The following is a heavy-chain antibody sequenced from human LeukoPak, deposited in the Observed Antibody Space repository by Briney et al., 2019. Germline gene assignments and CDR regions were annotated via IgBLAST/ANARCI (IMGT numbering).Heavy chain of an antibody. D-gene: IGHD3-16*01. Sequence: ASVKVSCKASGYTLTAYYMHWVRQAPGQGLEWMGRINPNSGGTNYAQKFQGRVTMTRDTSISTAYMELSRLRSDDTAVYYCASLDPYDYVWGSYAFDIWGQGTMVTVSS. CDR3: ASLDPYDYVWGSYAFDI. J-gene: IGHJ3*02. CDR1: GYTLTAYY. V-gene: IGHV1-2*06. CDR2: INPNSGGT.